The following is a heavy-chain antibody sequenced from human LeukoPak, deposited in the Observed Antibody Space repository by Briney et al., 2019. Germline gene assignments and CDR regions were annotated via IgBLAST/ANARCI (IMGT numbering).Heavy chain of an antibody. J-gene: IGHJ4*02. Sequence: PGGSLRLSCAASGLTFTNSWMNWVRQAPGKGLEWLGRIASKTDRASTDYAAPVQGRFTISRDDSKNTLFLQMNSLKTEDTAVYYCTTGIPGDCGQGTLVTVSS. CDR2: IASKTDRAST. CDR1: GLTFTNSW. CDR3: TTGIPGD. V-gene: IGHV3-15*04.